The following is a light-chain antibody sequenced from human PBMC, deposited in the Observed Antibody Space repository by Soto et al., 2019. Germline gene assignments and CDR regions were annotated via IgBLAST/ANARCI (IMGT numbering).Light chain of an antibody. V-gene: IGKV3-11*01. CDR1: QSVSSW. J-gene: IGKJ4*01. CDR3: RLRSYWPPRA. CDR2: SAS. Sequence: EIEMTQSPSTLSASPGDRLTISCRASQSVSSWLAWYQQKPGQAPRLLIYSASSWATGIPDRFSGSGSGTDFTLPIISLEPEDFSVYYCRLRSYWPPRAFGGGTKVDIK.